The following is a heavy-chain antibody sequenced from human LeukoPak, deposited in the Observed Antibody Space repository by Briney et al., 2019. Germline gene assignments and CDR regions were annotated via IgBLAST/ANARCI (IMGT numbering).Heavy chain of an antibody. CDR1: GGSISSGSYY. J-gene: IGHJ4*02. D-gene: IGHD6-19*01. Sequence: SETLSLTCTVSGGSISSGSYYWSWIRQPAGKGLEWIGRIYTSGSTNYSPSLKSRVTISVDTSKNQFSLKLSSVTAADTAVYYCARDGGIAVAGTPHWGQGTLVTVSS. CDR2: IYTSGST. V-gene: IGHV4-61*02. CDR3: ARDGGIAVAGTPH.